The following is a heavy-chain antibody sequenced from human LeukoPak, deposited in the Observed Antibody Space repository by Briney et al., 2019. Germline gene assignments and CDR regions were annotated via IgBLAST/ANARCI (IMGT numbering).Heavy chain of an antibody. D-gene: IGHD2-21*01. CDR2: IRYDGSNK. V-gene: IGHV3-30*02. J-gene: IGHJ4*02. CDR1: GFTLSTPD. CDR3: AKDVEAY. Sequence: GGSLRLSYATSGFTLSTPDMHWVRQAPGKGLEWVAFIRYDGSNKNYADSVKGRFTISRDNSKNTLFLQMNSLTPEDTAMYYCAKDVEAYWGQGTLVTVSS.